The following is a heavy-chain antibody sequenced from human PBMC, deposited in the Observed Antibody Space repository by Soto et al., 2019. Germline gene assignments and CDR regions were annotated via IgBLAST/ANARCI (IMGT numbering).Heavy chain of an antibody. Sequence: KTSETLSLTCTVSGGSISSGGYYWSWIRQHPGKGLEWIGYIYYSGSTYYNPSLKSRVTISVDTSKNQFSLKLSSVTAADTAVYYCARAWGYGGKASNWFDPWGQGTLVTVSS. J-gene: IGHJ5*02. V-gene: IGHV4-31*03. CDR2: IYYSGST. CDR3: ARAWGYGGKASNWFDP. CDR1: GGSISSGGYY. D-gene: IGHD4-17*01.